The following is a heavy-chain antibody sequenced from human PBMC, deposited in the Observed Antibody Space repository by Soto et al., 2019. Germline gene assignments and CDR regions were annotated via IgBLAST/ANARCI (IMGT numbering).Heavy chain of an antibody. D-gene: IGHD1-26*01. CDR2: IYHAGST. Sequence: QVQLQESGPRLVKPSGTLSLTCTVSGGSITNSNWWSWVRLPPAKGLEWIGDIYHAGSTKYNPSLERRVTMSVDTSNNQFALALTSVTAADTAVYFRARGPPIVGNTTPLDSWGQGTLVTVS. CDR1: GGSITNSNW. V-gene: IGHV4-4*02. CDR3: ARGPPIVGNTTPLDS. J-gene: IGHJ4*02.